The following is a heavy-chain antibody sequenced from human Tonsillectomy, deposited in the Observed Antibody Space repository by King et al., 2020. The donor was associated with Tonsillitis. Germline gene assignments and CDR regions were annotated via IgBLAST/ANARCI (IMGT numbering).Heavy chain of an antibody. J-gene: IGHJ4*02. CDR2: ISGSGGST. V-gene: IGHV3-23*04. Sequence: VQLVESGGGLVQRGGSLRLSCAVSGFTFRTYAMSWVRQAPGKGLEWVSAISGSGGSTWDAGSVKGRFTISRDNSKNTLYLQMNSLRAEDTAVYYCAKETSRSYGDYWGQGTLVIVSS. D-gene: IGHD1-26*01. CDR3: AKETSRSYGDY. CDR1: GFTFRTYA.